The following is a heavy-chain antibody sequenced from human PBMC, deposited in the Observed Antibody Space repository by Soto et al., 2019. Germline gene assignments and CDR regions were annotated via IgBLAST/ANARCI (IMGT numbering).Heavy chain of an antibody. D-gene: IGHD3-22*01. CDR2: FYHSGST. CDR3: ARGPKKYYYDSSGYYSSDFYYYYYGMDV. CDR1: GYSISSGYY. J-gene: IGHJ6*02. V-gene: IGHV4-38-2*01. Sequence: SETLSLTCAVSGYSISSGYYWGWIRQPPGKGLEWIGSFYHSGSTYYNPSLKSRVTISVDTSKNQFSLKLSSVTAADTAVYYCARGPKKYYYDSSGYYSSDFYYYYYGMDVWGQGTTVT.